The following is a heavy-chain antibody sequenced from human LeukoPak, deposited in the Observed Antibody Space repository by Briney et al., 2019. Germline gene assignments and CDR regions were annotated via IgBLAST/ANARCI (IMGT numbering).Heavy chain of an antibody. J-gene: IGHJ5*02. CDR1: GYTFTSYG. Sequence: GASVKVSCKASGYTFTSYGISWVRQAPGQGLEWMGWISAYNGNTSYAQKLQGRVTMTTDTSTSTAYMELRSLRSDDTAVYYCARDPTYGSGSGNWFDPWGQGTLVTVSS. V-gene: IGHV1-18*04. CDR3: ARDPTYGSGSGNWFDP. D-gene: IGHD3-10*01. CDR2: ISAYNGNT.